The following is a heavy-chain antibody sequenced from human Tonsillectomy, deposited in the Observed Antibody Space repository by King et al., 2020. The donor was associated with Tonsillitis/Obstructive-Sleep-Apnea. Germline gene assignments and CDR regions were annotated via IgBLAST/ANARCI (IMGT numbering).Heavy chain of an antibody. CDR3: AKGLRWTQRLGACLVGT. CDR1: GFRINLYG. CDR2: TSYGGGND. V-gene: IGHV3-30*18. J-gene: IGHJ5*02. Sequence: VQLVESGGGLVQPGRSLRLSCVVSGFRINLYGMHWVRQAPGKGLEWAAVTSYGGGNDYYADSVKGRFIIIRDNSRNMMSLQMNGLRPEDTAVYYCAKGLRWTQRLGACLVGTWGQRALVSVSS. D-gene: IGHD4/OR15-4a*01.